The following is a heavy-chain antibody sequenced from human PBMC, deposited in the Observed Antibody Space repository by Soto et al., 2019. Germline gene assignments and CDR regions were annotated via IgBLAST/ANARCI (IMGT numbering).Heavy chain of an antibody. J-gene: IGHJ4*02. CDR1: GLTFSSYA. D-gene: IGHD3-3*01. V-gene: IGHV3-23*01. CDR3: AKDFWSGYLSQNTGISEFDS. CDR2: ISGSAGTT. Sequence: AGSLRLSCAASGLTFSSYAMSWVRQAPGKGLEGVSTISGSAGTTYYADSVKGLFTISRDNSKSTLYLPMNSLRAEDTAVYYCAKDFWSGYLSQNTGISEFDSWGQGALVTVSS.